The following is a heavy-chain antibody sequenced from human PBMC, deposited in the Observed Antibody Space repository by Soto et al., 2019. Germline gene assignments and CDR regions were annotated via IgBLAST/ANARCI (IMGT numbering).Heavy chain of an antibody. CDR1: GYTFTSYG. CDR2: ISAYNGNT. D-gene: IGHD6-6*01. V-gene: IGHV1-18*01. CDR3: ARVEIAAAPGVSYYFEY. Sequence: GASVKVSGKASGYTFTSYGISWVRQAPGQGLEWMGWISAYNGNTNYAQKLQGRVTMTTDTSTSTAYMELRSLRSDDTAVYYCARVEIAAAPGVSYYFEYWGQGTLVTVSS. J-gene: IGHJ4*02.